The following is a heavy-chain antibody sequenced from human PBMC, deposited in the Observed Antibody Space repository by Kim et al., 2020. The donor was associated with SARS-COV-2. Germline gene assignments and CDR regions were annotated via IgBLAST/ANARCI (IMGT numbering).Heavy chain of an antibody. CDR3: ASSPAFRRGLWYFDY. V-gene: IGHV4-31*02. D-gene: IGHD3-10*01. Sequence: PSLKSRVTISVDTSKNQFSLKLSSVTAADTAVYYCASSPAFRRGLWYFDYWGQGTLVTVSS. J-gene: IGHJ4*02.